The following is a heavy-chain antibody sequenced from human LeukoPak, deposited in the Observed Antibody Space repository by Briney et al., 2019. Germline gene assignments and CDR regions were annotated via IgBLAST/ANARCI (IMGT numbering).Heavy chain of an antibody. CDR3: ARGDIWFGDQYWGVG. D-gene: IGHD3-10*01. Sequence: GASVKVSCKASGYTFTSYAMNWVRQAPGQGLEWMGWINTNTGNPTYAQGFTGRFVFSLDTSVSTAYLQISSLKAEDTAVYYCARGDIWFGDQYWGVGWGQGTLVTVSS. CDR1: GYTFTSYA. CDR2: INTNTGNP. J-gene: IGHJ4*02. V-gene: IGHV7-4-1*02.